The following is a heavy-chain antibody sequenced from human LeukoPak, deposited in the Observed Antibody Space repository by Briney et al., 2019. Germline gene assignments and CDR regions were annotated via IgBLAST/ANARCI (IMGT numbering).Heavy chain of an antibody. V-gene: IGHV4-31*03. CDR1: GGSISSGGYY. CDR2: IYYSGST. Sequence: PSETLSLTCTVSGGSISSGGYYWSWIRQHPGKGLEWIGYIYYSGSTYYNPSLKSRVTISVDTSKNQFSLKLSSVTAADTAVYYCARERTVTTAPYFDYWGQGTLVTVSS. CDR3: ARERTVTTAPYFDY. D-gene: IGHD4-17*01. J-gene: IGHJ4*02.